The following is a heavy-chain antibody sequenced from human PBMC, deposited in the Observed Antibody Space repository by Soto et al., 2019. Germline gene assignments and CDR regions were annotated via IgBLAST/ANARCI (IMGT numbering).Heavy chain of an antibody. CDR2: ISGDGSNQ. CDR1: GFTFSNYA. Sequence: QVQLVESGGGVVQPGRSLRLSCAASGFTFSNYAMHWVRQAPGKGLEWVALISGDGSNQYYAASVKGRFTISRDSSMNTVYLQMNRLRPVDTAVYSCTRAQPVCCDISASYFHDFCAQSNLLTPSS. V-gene: IGHV3-30-3*01. J-gene: IGHJ4*02. CDR3: TRAQPVCCDISASYFHDF. D-gene: IGHD3-9*01.